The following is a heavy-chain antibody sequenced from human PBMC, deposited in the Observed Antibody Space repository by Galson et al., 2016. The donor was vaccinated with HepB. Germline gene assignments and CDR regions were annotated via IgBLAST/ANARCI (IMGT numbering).Heavy chain of an antibody. D-gene: IGHD2-15*01. Sequence: SLRLSCAASGFTISPYWMSWVRQAPGKGLEWVAIIKHDGSEEYYVDSAKGRFTISRDNAKTSLYLEMNSLRAEDSSLYFCARDSGFCRTIYCRGDAYDLWGQGTMVTVSS. CDR3: ARDSGFCRTIYCRGDAYDL. V-gene: IGHV3-7*01. CDR2: IKHDGSEE. CDR1: GFTISPYW. J-gene: IGHJ3*01.